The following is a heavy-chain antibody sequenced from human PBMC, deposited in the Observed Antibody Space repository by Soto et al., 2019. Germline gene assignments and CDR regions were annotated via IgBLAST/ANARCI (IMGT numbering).Heavy chain of an antibody. J-gene: IGHJ4*02. Sequence: EVQLVESGGGMVKPGGSLRLSCAASGFTFSSYSMNWVRQAPGKGLEWVSSISSSSSYIYYADSVKGRFTISRDNAKNSLYLQMNSLRAEDTAVYYCARLDIVVVPAAMHTPRKIDYSGQGTLVTVSS. V-gene: IGHV3-21*01. CDR1: GFTFSSYS. D-gene: IGHD2-2*01. CDR2: ISSSSSYI. CDR3: ARLDIVVVPAAMHTPRKIDY.